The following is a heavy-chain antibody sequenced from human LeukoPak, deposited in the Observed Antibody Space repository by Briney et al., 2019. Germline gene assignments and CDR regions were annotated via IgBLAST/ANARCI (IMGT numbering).Heavy chain of an antibody. J-gene: IGHJ3*02. CDR3: AGGVGDAKHHDAFDI. CDR1: GGSISRYY. V-gene: IGHV4-59*01. Sequence: SETLSLTCTVSGGSISRYYWSWIRQPPGKGLEWIGYIYYSGSTNYNPSLKSRVTISVDTSKNQFSLKLSSVTAADTAVYYCAGGVGDAKHHDAFDIWGQGTMVTVSS. CDR2: IYYSGST. D-gene: IGHD3-16*01.